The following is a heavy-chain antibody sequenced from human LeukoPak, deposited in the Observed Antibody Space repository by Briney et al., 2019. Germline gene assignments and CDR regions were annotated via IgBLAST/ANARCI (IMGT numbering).Heavy chain of an antibody. D-gene: IGHD6-13*01. CDR1: GGSISSYY. V-gene: IGHV4-59*01. CDR3: ARGRIPAGGLDWFDP. J-gene: IGHJ5*02. CDR2: IYYSGNT. Sequence: SETLSLTCTVSGGSISSYYWSWIRQPPGKGLEWIGYIYYSGNTNYNPSLKSRVTISVDTSKNQFSLKLTSVTTADTAVYYCARGRIPAGGLDWFDPWGQGTLVTVSS.